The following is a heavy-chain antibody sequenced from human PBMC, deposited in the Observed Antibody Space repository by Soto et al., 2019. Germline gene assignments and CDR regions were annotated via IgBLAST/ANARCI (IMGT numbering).Heavy chain of an antibody. CDR1: GGSISSSSYS. J-gene: IGHJ4*02. D-gene: IGHD3-16*01. Sequence: SETLSLTCIVSGGSISSSSYSWGWIRQPPGKGLEWIGSIFYGGSTYYNPSRKSRVTISVDTSKNQLSLKLSSVTAADTAVYYCAKGVVMITFGGVPFDYWGQGTLVTVSS. CDR3: AKGVVMITFGGVPFDY. V-gene: IGHV4-39*01. CDR2: IFYGGST.